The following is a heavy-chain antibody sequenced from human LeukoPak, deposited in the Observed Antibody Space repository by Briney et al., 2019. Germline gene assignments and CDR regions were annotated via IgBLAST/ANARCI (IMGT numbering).Heavy chain of an antibody. J-gene: IGHJ3*02. V-gene: IGHV4-59*12. CDR2: IYYSGST. CDR3: ARDKYSSSWYSGAFDI. Sequence: SETLSLTCTVSGGSISSYYWSWIRQPPGKGLEWIGYIYYSGSTNYNPSLKSRVTISVDTSKNQFSLKLSSVTAADTAVYYCARDKYSSSWYSGAFDIWGQGTMVTVSS. D-gene: IGHD6-13*01. CDR1: GGSISSYY.